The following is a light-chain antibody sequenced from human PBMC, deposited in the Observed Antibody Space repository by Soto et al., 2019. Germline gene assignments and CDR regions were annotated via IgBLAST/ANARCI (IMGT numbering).Light chain of an antibody. CDR2: ATS. CDR3: QQARSFPVT. CDR1: QDVGRW. V-gene: IGKV1D-12*01. Sequence: IWMTQSPSSLSASVGDTVSITCRSSQDVGRWLSWYQQKPGKAPKILIFATSTLQSGVPSRFSGSGSGTDFTLTITSLQSEDFATYYCQQARSFPVTFGQGTRLEIK. J-gene: IGKJ5*01.